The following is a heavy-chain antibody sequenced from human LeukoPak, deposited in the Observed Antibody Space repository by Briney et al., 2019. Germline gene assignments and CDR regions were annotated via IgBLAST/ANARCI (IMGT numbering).Heavy chain of an antibody. CDR1: GYTFTGYY. J-gene: IGHJ4*02. CDR3: ARAGAYSGYDL. D-gene: IGHD5-12*01. V-gene: IGHV1-2*02. CDR2: INPNSGGT. Sequence: ASVKVSCKASGYTFTGYYMHWVRQAPGQGLEWMGWINPNSGGTNYVQKFQGRVTMTRDTSISTAYMELSRLRSDDTAVYYCARAGAYSGYDLWGQGTLVTVSS.